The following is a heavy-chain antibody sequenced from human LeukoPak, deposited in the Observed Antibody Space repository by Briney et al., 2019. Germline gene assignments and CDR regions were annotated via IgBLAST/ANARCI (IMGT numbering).Heavy chain of an antibody. CDR2: MSYDGGKK. V-gene: IGHV3-30*18. D-gene: IGHD5-12*01. J-gene: IGHJ4*02. CDR3: AKDRWEGGYDDEFDF. CDR1: GFTFSSHE. Sequence: GRSLRLSCAASGFTFSSHEMHWVRQAPGKGLEWVAIMSYDGGKKDYADSVNSRFTISRDNSMNTLYLQMNSLRAEDTAVYNCAKDRWEGGYDDEFDFWGQGTLVTVSS.